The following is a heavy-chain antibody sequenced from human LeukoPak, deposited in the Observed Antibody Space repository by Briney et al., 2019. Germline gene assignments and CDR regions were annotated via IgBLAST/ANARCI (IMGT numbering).Heavy chain of an antibody. CDR2: IRYDGSNK. J-gene: IGHJ4*02. CDR3: ATLSTYSSNWHDY. CDR1: GFSVNRNY. D-gene: IGHD6-13*01. V-gene: IGHV3-30*02. Sequence: PGGSLRLSCAAIGFSVNRNYMNWVRQAPGKGLEWVAFIRYDGSNKYYADSVKGRFTISRDNSKNTLYLQMNSLRAEDTAVYYCATLSTYSSNWHDYWGQGTLVTVSS.